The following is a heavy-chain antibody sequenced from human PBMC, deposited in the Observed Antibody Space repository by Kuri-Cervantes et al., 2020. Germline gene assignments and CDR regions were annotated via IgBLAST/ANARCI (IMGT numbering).Heavy chain of an antibody. D-gene: IGHD7-27*01. CDR1: GGTFSSYA. Sequence: SVKVSCKASGGTFSSYAISWVRQALGQGLEWMGGIIPIFGTANYAQKFQGRVTITTDESTSTAYMELSSLRSEDTAVYYCASKLGLGYYYYMDVWGKGTTVTVSS. V-gene: IGHV1-69*05. J-gene: IGHJ6*03. CDR2: IIPIFGTA. CDR3: ASKLGLGYYYYMDV.